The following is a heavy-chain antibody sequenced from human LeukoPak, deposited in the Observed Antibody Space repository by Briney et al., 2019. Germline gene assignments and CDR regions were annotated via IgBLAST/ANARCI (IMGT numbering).Heavy chain of an antibody. CDR1: GYTLTELS. CDR2: FDPEDGET. V-gene: IGHV1-24*01. CDR3: ATYTVKTRDSPATYYYDSSGSLAAYDI. J-gene: IGHJ3*02. Sequence: ASVKVSCKVSGYTLTELSMHWVRQAPGKGLEWMGGFDPEDGETIYAQKFQGRVTMTEDTSTDTAYMELSSLRSEDTAVYYCATYTVKTRDSPATYYYDSSGSLAAYDIWGQGTMVTVSS. D-gene: IGHD3-22*01.